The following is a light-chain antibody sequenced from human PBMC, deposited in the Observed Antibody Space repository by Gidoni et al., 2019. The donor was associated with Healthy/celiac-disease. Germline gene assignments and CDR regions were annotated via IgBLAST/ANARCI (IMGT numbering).Light chain of an antibody. V-gene: IGKV3-11*01. J-gene: IGKJ4*01. CDR2: DAS. CDR3: QQRSNWPPLT. Sequence: EIVLTQSPATLSLSPGERATLSRRASQSVSSYLAWYQTKPGQAPRLLIYDASNRATGIPARFSGSGSGTDFPLTLRSLAPADFAVYYCQQRSNWPPLTFGGGTKVEIK. CDR1: QSVSSY.